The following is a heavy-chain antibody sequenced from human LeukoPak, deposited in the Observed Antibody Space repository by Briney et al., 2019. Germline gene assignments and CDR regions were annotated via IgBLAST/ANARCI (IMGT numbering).Heavy chain of an antibody. CDR1: GGSISSGSYY. CDR2: IYTSGST. D-gene: IGHD3-9*01. CDR3: ARAPGVYYDILTGYLAAAFDI. Sequence: PSETLSLTCTVSGGSISSGSYYWSWIRQPAGKGLEWIGRIYTSGSTNYNPSLKSRVTISVDTSKNQFSLQLSSVTAADTAVYYCARAPGVYYDILTGYLAAAFDIWGQGTMVTVSS. J-gene: IGHJ3*02. V-gene: IGHV4-61*02.